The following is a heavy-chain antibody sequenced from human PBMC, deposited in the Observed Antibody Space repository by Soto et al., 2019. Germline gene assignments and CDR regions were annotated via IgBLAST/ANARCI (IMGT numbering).Heavy chain of an antibody. D-gene: IGHD2-15*01. Sequence: QVQLVQSGAEVKKPGSSVKVSCKASGGTFSSDSFSWVRQAPGQGLEWMGGIIPMFDKPIYAQKFQDRGTINADESTSTAYMQLSSLRSGDTAVYYCARSGGLDRDFNYWGQGSLVTVSS. J-gene: IGHJ4*02. CDR2: IIPMFDKP. V-gene: IGHV1-69*12. CDR3: ARSGGLDRDFNY. CDR1: GGTFSSDS.